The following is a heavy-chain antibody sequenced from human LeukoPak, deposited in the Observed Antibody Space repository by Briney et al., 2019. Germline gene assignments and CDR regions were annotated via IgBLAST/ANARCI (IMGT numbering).Heavy chain of an antibody. V-gene: IGHV4-38-2*01. D-gene: IGHD6-19*01. J-gene: IGHJ4*02. Sequence: SETLSLTCAVSGYSISSGYYWGWIRQPPGKGLEWIGSIYHSGSTYYNPSLKSRVTMSLDTSKNQFSLKLSSVTAADTAVYYCARIWDYSSGWYTVEYWGQGTLVTVSS. CDR3: ARIWDYSSGWYTVEY. CDR2: IYHSGST. CDR1: GYSISSGYY.